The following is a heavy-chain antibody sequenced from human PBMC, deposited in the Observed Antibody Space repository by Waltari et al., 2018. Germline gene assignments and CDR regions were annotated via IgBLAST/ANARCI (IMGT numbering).Heavy chain of an antibody. CDR1: GYSISSGYY. Sequence: QVQLQESGPGLVKPSETLSLTCAVSGYSISSGYYWGWIRQPPGKGLEWIGSIYHSGSTYYNPSLKSRVTISVDTSKNQFSLKLSSVTAADTAVYYCASLYGSGYYVDYWGQGTLVTVSS. CDR3: ASLYGSGYYVDY. V-gene: IGHV4-38-2*01. J-gene: IGHJ4*02. D-gene: IGHD3-22*01. CDR2: IYHSGST.